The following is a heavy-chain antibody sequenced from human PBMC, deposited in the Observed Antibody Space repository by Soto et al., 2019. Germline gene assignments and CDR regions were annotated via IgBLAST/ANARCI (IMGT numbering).Heavy chain of an antibody. CDR3: ARHRLGYGPLFFDY. D-gene: IGHD5-18*01. V-gene: IGHV4-39*01. CDR1: GDSISSSSYF. Sequence: SETLSLTCTVSGDSISSSSYFWGWIRQPPGKGLEWIGSMSYSGSTYYNPSLKSRVTVSVDTSKNQFSLDLTSVTAADAAVYYCARHRLGYGPLFFDYWCQGTLVTVSS. J-gene: IGHJ4*02. CDR2: MSYSGST.